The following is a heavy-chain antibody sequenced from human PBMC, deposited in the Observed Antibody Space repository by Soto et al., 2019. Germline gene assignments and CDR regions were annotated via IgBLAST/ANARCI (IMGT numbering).Heavy chain of an antibody. V-gene: IGHV4-34*01. CDR2: INHSGST. CDR3: ARGRRRPPPPPPQIKYSSSWYYYYGMDV. D-gene: IGHD6-13*01. CDR1: VGSSSGYS. Sequence: SETLSLTCAVYVGSSSGYSWSWFRKPPGKGLKWFGEINHSGSTNYNPSLKSRVTISVDTSKNQFSLKLSSVTAADTAVYYCARGRRRPPPPPPQIKYSSSWYYYYGMDVWGQGTTVTVSS. J-gene: IGHJ6*02.